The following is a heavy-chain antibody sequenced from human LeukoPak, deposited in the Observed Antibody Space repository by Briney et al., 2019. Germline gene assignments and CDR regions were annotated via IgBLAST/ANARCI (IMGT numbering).Heavy chain of an antibody. CDR1: GGSISSGGYY. CDR2: IYYSGST. D-gene: IGHD3-10*01. J-gene: IGHJ4*02. CDR3: ARAFYYGSGSYHDY. V-gene: IGHV4-31*03. Sequence: SETLSLTCTVSGGSISSGGYYWSWIRQHPGEGLEWIGYIYYSGSTYYNPSLKSRVTISVDTSKNQFSLKLSSVTAADTAVYYCARAFYYGSGSYHDYWGQGTLVTVSS.